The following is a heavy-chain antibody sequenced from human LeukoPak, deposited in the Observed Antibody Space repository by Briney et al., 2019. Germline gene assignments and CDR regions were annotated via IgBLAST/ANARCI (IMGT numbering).Heavy chain of an antibody. J-gene: IGHJ4*02. V-gene: IGHV3-48*02. CDR1: EFAFSTYN. D-gene: IGHD4-23*01. Sequence: GGSLRLSCAASEFAFSTYNMNWVRQAPGKGLEWVSYISTGSSTTYYADTVKGRFTISRDNVENSLYLQMNSLRDEDTAVYYCARVAAGYSVNYFDYWGQGTLVTVSS. CDR2: ISTGSSTT. CDR3: ARVAAGYSVNYFDY.